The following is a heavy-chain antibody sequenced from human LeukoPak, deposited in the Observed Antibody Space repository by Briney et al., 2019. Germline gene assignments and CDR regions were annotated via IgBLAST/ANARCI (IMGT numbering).Heavy chain of an antibody. V-gene: IGHV4-59*08. D-gene: IGHD1-26*01. CDR1: GGSISSYY. CDR2: IYYSGST. CDR3: ARSDYSGSYFFDY. Sequence: SETLSLTCTVSGGSISSYYWSWIRQPLGKGLEWIGYIYYSGSTNCNPSLKSRVTISVDTSKNQFSLKLSSVTAADTAVYYCARSDYSGSYFFDYSGQGTLVTVSS. J-gene: IGHJ4*02.